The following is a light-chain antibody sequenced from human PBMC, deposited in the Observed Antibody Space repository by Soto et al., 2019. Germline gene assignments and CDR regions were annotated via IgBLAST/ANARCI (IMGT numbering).Light chain of an antibody. CDR3: QQYGSSPIP. V-gene: IGKV3-20*01. CDR2: GAS. CDR1: QSVSSY. Sequence: VVLTQSPGTLAFSSVEIATLSFMASQSVSSYLAWYQQKPGQAPRLLIYGASSRATGIPDRFSGSGSGTDFTLTISRLEPEDFAVYYCQQYGSSPIPFGQGTRLEIK. J-gene: IGKJ5*01.